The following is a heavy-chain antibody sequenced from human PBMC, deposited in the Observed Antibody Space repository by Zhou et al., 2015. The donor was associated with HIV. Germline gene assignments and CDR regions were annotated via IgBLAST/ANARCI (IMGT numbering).Heavy chain of an antibody. CDR1: GGTFSSYA. J-gene: IGHJ4*02. D-gene: IGHD3-3*01. CDR2: IIPIFGTA. CDR3: ASRGVWSGYHMEGYYFDY. Sequence: QVQLVQSGAEVKKPGSSVKVSCKASGGTFSSYAISWVRQAPGQGLEWMGGIIPIFGTANYAQKFQGRVTITADKSTSTAYMELSSLRSEDTAVYYCASRGVWSGYHMEGYYFDYWGQGTLVTVSS. V-gene: IGHV1-69*06.